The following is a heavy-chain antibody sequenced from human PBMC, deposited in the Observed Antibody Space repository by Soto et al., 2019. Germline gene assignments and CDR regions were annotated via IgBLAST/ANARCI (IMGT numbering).Heavy chain of an antibody. CDR3: ARDLAPRYYYGSGSYYNWFDP. Sequence: ASVKVSCKASGYTFTSYGISWVRQAPGQGLEWMGWISAYNGNTNYAQKLQGRVTMTTDTSTSTAYMELRSLRSDDTAVYYCARDLAPRYYYGSGSYYNWFDPWGQGTLVTVSS. CDR2: ISAYNGNT. J-gene: IGHJ5*02. V-gene: IGHV1-18*01. D-gene: IGHD3-10*01. CDR1: GYTFTSYG.